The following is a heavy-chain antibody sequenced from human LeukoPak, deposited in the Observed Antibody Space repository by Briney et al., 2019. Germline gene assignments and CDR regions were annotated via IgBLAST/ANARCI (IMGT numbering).Heavy chain of an antibody. CDR1: GGSIIRYY. V-gene: IGHV4-59*08. CDR3: ARHRENSYESSHMGFDP. Sequence: SESLSLTGTASGGSIIRYYWSWIRQPPGKGLEWIGYIYYSGSTNYNPSLKSRVTISVDTSKNQFSLKLSSVTAADTAVYYCARHRENSYESSHMGFDPWGPGTLVTVSS. CDR2: IYYSGST. D-gene: IGHD3-22*01. J-gene: IGHJ5*02.